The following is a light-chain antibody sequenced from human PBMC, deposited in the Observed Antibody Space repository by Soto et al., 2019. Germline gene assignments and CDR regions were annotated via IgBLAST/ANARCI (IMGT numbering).Light chain of an antibody. V-gene: IGKV3-15*01. CDR3: QQYNNWPPYT. J-gene: IGKJ2*01. Sequence: EIVLTQSPGTLSLSPGERATLSCRASQSVSSNLAWYQQKPGQAPRLLIYGASTRATGIPARFSGSGSGTAFTLTISSLQSEDFAVYYCQQYNNWPPYTFGQGTKLEIK. CDR1: QSVSSN. CDR2: GAS.